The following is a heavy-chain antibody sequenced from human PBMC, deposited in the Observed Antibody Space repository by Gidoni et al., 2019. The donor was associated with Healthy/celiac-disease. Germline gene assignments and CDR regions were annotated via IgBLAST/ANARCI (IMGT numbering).Heavy chain of an antibody. Sequence: EVQLLESGGGLVKPGGSLRLSCAASGFTFSSYAMSWVRQAPGKGLEWVSAISVSGGSTYYADSVKGRFTISRDNSKNTLYLQMNSLRAEDTAVYYCAKDSILIGWYFDLWGRGTLVTVSS. V-gene: IGHV3-23*01. CDR1: GFTFSSYA. CDR2: ISVSGGST. CDR3: AKDSILIGWYFDL. J-gene: IGHJ2*01.